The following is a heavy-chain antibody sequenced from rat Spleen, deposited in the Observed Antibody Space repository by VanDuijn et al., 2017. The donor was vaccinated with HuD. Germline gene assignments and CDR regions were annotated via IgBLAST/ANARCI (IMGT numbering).Heavy chain of an antibody. CDR3: ARGGSSYVMDA. J-gene: IGHJ4*01. CDR1: GYSFTSSYR. V-gene: IGHV3-3*01. Sequence: EVQLQESGPGLVKPSQSLSLTCSVTGYSFTSSYRWTWIRRFPGSKMEWMGYIHSAGTTVYNPSLKSRISITRDTSKNQFFLELNSVTLEDTATYYCARGGSSYVMDAWGQGASVTVSS. D-gene: IGHD5-1*01. CDR2: IHSAGTT.